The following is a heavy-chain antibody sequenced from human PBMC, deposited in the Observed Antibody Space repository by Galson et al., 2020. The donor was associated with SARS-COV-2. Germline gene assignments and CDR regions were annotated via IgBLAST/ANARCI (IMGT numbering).Heavy chain of an antibody. D-gene: IGHD5-12*01. J-gene: IGHJ5*02. CDR2: MYYTGDT. V-gene: IGHV4-61*08. CDR1: GGSVRSGGFY. Sequence: SETLSLTCTVSGGSVRSGGFYWSWIRQSPGKGLEWIGYMYYTGDTKYNPSLQSRVTISIDTSKNQVSLKMNSVTPADTAVYYCVRVGYTSSLGNWFDPWGQGILVTVSS. CDR3: VRVGYTSSLGNWFDP.